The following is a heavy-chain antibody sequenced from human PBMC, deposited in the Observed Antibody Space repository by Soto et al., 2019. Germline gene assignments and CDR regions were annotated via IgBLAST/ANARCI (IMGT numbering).Heavy chain of an antibody. CDR3: ARVSMSTVSWGFDP. J-gene: IGHJ5*02. CDR2: IYNSGTT. CDR1: GDSITSNH. D-gene: IGHD4-4*01. Sequence: SETLSLTCAVSGDSITSNHWNWIRQPPGRGLEWIGYIYNSGTTKYNPSLKSRVIISVDTSKNQLSLKLSSVTAADTAVYYCARVSMSTVSWGFDPWGQGTMVTVSS. V-gene: IGHV4-59*01.